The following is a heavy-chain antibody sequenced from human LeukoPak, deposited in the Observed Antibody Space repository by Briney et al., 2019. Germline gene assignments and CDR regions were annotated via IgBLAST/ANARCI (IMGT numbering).Heavy chain of an antibody. D-gene: IGHD2-8*02. J-gene: IGHJ5*02. CDR2: ISGYNGKT. Sequence: ASVKVSCKTSGYTFSSYGIAWVGQAPGQGLEWMGWISGYNGKTNYAENLQGRVTMTTDTSTSTGYMELRSLRSDDTAVYYCAREGALHDTGDHYLSWFDPWGQGTLVTVSS. CDR3: AREGALHDTGDHYLSWFDP. CDR1: GYTFSSYG. V-gene: IGHV1-18*01.